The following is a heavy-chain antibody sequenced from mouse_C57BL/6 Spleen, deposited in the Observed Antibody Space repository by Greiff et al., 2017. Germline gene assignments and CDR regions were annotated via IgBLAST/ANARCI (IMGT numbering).Heavy chain of an antibody. D-gene: IGHD1-1*01. V-gene: IGHV5-15*01. CDR1: GFTFSDYG. J-gene: IGHJ3*01. Sequence: EVHLVESGGGLVQPGGSLKLSCAASGFTFSDYGMAWVRQAPRKGPEWVAFISNLAYSIYYADTVTGRFTISRENAKNTLYLEMSSLRSEDTAMYYCARHGSSSFAYWGQGTLVTVSA. CDR3: ARHGSSSFAY. CDR2: ISNLAYSI.